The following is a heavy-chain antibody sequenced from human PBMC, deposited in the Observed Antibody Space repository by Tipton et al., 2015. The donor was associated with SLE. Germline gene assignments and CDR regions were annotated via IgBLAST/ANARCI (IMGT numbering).Heavy chain of an antibody. CDR2: IRYDGSNK. J-gene: IGHJ4*02. CDR1: GFTFSSYG. D-gene: IGHD6-19*01. V-gene: IGHV3-30*02. Sequence: GSLRLSCAASGFTFSSYGMHWVRQAPGKGLEWVAFIRYDGSNKYYADSVKGRFTISRDNSKNTLYLQMNSLRAEDTAVYYRAKVSGSGWYGSYWGQGTLVTVSS. CDR3: AKVSGSGWYGSY.